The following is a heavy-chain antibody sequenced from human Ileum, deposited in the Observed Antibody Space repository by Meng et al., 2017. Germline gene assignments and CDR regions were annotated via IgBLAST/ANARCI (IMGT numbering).Heavy chain of an antibody. CDR2: INHSGST. Sequence: QVPHHQWGARLFQPSEPPSLTTASYVGSFSCYDWSWTRQPPWKGLEWIGEINHSGSTNYNPSHKSRVTISVDTSQNQFSLKLSSVTAADTAVYYCARGWYYDYVWGSYRDHMFDYWGQGTLVTVSS. CDR1: VGSFSCYD. CDR3: ARGWYYDYVWGSYRDHMFDY. J-gene: IGHJ4*02. D-gene: IGHD3-16*02. V-gene: IGHV4-34*01.